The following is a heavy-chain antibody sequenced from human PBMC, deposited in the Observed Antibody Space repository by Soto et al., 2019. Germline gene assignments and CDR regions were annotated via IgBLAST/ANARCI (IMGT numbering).Heavy chain of an antibody. J-gene: IGHJ3*02. Sequence: EGQLVESGGGLVQPGGSLRLSCAASGFTVRSNDMSWVRQAPGKGLEWVSLLYSGGVTFYADSVKGRFTISRDSSINTQYLQMTSLRAEDTAVYYCARDLDSGALVDAFDIWGQGTMVTVSS. CDR3: ARDLDSGALVDAFDI. D-gene: IGHD4-17*01. CDR2: LYSGGVT. CDR1: GFTVRSND. V-gene: IGHV3-66*01.